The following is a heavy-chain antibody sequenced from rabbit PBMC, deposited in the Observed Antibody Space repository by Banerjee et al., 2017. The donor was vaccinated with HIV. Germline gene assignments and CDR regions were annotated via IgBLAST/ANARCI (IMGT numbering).Heavy chain of an antibody. CDR1: GFSFSSSYY. CDR2: IYTSSGST. D-gene: IGHD6-1*01. Sequence: QQQLEESRGGLVKPGGTLTLTCTASGFSFSSSYYMCWIRQAPGKGLELIACIYTSSGSTYYASWAKGRFSISKTSSTTVTLQMTSLTAADTATYFCARDLGYADYGYGIFNLWGQGTLVTVS. V-gene: IGHV1S45*01. J-gene: IGHJ4*01. CDR3: ARDLGYADYGYGIFNL.